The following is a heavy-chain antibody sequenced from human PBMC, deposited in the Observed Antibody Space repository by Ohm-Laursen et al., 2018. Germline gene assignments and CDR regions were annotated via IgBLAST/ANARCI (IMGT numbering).Heavy chain of an antibody. J-gene: IGHJ6*02. Sequence: PTQTLTLTCTFSGFSLSTSGMCVSWIRQPPGKALEWLARIDWDDDKYYSTSLKTRLTISKDTSKNQVVLTMTNMDPVDTATYYCARNRFMGADPRQYYYGMDVWGQGTTVTVSS. V-gene: IGHV2-70*11. CDR2: IDWDDDK. CDR3: ARNRFMGADPRQYYYGMDV. CDR1: GFSLSTSGMC. D-gene: IGHD1-26*01.